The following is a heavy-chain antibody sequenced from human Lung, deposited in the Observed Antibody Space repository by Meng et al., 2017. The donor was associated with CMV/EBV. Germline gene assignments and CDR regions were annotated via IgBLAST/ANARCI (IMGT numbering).Heavy chain of an antibody. D-gene: IGHD3-22*01. CDR2: AYYRSKWYT. V-gene: IGHV6-1*01. CDR3: ARGYDNSLDY. CDR1: GDSVSANNAA. J-gene: IGHJ4*02. Sequence: SETLSLXCALSGDSVSANNAAWNWFRQSPSRGLEWLGRAYYRSKWYTDYAVSVKRRSTINPDTSKNQFSLQLTSVTPEDTAVYYCARGYDNSLDYWGQGTLVTVSS.